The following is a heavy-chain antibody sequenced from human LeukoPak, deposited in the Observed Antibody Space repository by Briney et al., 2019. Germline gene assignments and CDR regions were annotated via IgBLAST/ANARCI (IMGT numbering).Heavy chain of an antibody. D-gene: IGHD3-10*01. CDR1: GGSFSGNY. CDR3: ARGNRQLAYYGSGSRLPFDS. CDR2: FTHVGDT. J-gene: IGHJ4*02. Sequence: SETLSLTCAVSGGSFSGNYWTWIRQPPGKGLEWVGEFTHVGDTNYNPSLKNRVSISVDTSENQFSLRLTSVTAADTAVYYCARGNRQLAYYGSGSRLPFDSWGQGTLVTVSS. V-gene: IGHV4-34*01.